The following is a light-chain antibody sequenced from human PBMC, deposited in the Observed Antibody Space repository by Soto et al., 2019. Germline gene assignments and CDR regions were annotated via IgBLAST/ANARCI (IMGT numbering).Light chain of an antibody. J-gene: IGKJ4*01. V-gene: IGKV1-9*01. Sequence: DIQLTQSPSFLSASVGDRVTITCRASQGISSYLAWYQQKPGKAPKLRIYAASTLQSGVPSRFSGSGSGTEFTLTISSLQPEDFATYYCQQLNSYLLFGGGTKVEIK. CDR2: AAS. CDR1: QGISSY. CDR3: QQLNSYLL.